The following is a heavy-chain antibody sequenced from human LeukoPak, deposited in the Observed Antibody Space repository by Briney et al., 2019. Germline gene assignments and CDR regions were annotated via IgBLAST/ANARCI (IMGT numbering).Heavy chain of an antibody. Sequence: GGSLRLSCAASGFTFSSYWMHWVRQAPGKGLVWVSRINSDGSSTSYADSVKGRFTISRDNAKNTLYLQMNSLRAEDTAVYYCARVAVGGYYYMDVWGKGTTVTVSS. D-gene: IGHD6-19*01. J-gene: IGHJ6*03. CDR2: INSDGSST. CDR1: GFTFSSYW. V-gene: IGHV3-74*01. CDR3: ARVAVGGYYYMDV.